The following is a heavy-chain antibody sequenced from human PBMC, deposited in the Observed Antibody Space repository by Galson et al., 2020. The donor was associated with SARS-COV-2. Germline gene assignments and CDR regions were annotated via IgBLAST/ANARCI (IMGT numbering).Heavy chain of an antibody. CDR3: ARLLSYYYGMDV. Sequence: GGSLRLSCAASGFTFSSYGMHWVRQAPGKGLEWVAVIWYDGSNKYYADSVKGRFTISRDNSKNTLYLQMNSLRAEDTAVYYCARLLSYYYGMDVWGQGTTVTVSS. CDR1: GFTFSSYG. V-gene: IGHV3-33*01. CDR2: IWYDGSNK. J-gene: IGHJ6*02.